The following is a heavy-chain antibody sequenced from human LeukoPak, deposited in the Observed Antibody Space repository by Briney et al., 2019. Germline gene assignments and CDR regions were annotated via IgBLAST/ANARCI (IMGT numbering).Heavy chain of an antibody. CDR1: GGTFSSYA. Sequence: GASVKVSCKASGGTFSSYAISWVRQAPGQGLEWMGRIIPILGIANYAQKFQGRVTITADKSTSTAYMELSSLRSEDTAVYYCATGWEAIPSPTRYYFDYWGQGTLVTVSS. J-gene: IGHJ4*02. CDR2: IIPILGIA. D-gene: IGHD1-26*01. V-gene: IGHV1-69*04. CDR3: ATGWEAIPSPTRYYFDY.